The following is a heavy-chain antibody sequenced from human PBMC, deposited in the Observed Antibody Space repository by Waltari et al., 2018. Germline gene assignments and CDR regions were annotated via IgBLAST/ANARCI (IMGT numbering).Heavy chain of an antibody. CDR1: GGTFSSYA. CDR3: ARNVLRYFDWFPRFSLDSYMDV. V-gene: IGHV1-69*04. D-gene: IGHD3-9*01. Sequence: QVQLVQSGAEVKKPGSSVKVSCKASGGTFSSYAISWVRQAPGQGLEWMGGIIPFRGIANYAQKFQGRVTITADESTSIAYMELSSLRSEDTAVYYCARNVLRYFDWFPRFSLDSYMDVWGKGTTVTVSS. CDR2: IIPFRGIA. J-gene: IGHJ6*03.